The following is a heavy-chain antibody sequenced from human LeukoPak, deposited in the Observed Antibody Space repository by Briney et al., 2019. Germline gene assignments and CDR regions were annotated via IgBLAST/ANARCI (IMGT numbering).Heavy chain of an antibody. J-gene: IGHJ3*02. V-gene: IGHV3-23*01. CDR1: GFTFSSYA. CDR3: TGYRHDAFDI. CDR2: ISGSGGST. D-gene: IGHD3-9*01. Sequence: PGGSLRLSCAASGFTFSSYAMSWVRQAPGKGLEWVSAISGSGGSTYYADSVKGRFTISRDNSKNTLYLQMNSLRAEDTAVYILTGYRHDAFDIWGQGTMVTVSS.